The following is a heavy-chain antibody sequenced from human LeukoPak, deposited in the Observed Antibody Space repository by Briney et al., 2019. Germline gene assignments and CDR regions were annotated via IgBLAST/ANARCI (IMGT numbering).Heavy chain of an antibody. V-gene: IGHV4-59*08. Sequence: SETLSLTCTVSGGSISSYYWSWIRQPPGKGLEWIGYIYYSGGTNYNPSLKSRVTISVDTSKNQFSLKLSSVTAADTAVYYCARYGSGSYSFGMDVWGQGTTVTVSS. J-gene: IGHJ6*02. CDR1: GGSISSYY. D-gene: IGHD3-10*01. CDR3: ARYGSGSYSFGMDV. CDR2: IYYSGGT.